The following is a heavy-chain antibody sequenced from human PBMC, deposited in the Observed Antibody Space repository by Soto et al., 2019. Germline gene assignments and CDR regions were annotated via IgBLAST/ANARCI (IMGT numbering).Heavy chain of an antibody. CDR3: TRGIDGITIFGVVIYHGMDV. D-gene: IGHD3-3*01. CDR2: IRSKAYGGTT. Sequence: PGGSLRLSCTASGFTFGDYAMSWFRQAPGKGLEWVGFIRSKAYGGTTEYAASVKGRFTISRDDSKSIAYLQMNSLKTEDTAVYYCTRGIDGITIFGVVIYHGMDVWGQGTTVTVSS. V-gene: IGHV3-49*03. J-gene: IGHJ6*02. CDR1: GFTFGDYA.